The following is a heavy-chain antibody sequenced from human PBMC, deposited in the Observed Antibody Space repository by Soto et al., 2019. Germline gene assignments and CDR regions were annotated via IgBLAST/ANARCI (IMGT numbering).Heavy chain of an antibody. J-gene: IGHJ4*02. Sequence: QVHLVQSGAEVKKPGASVKVSCKGSGYTFTSYGITWVRQAPGQGLEWLGWISAHNGNTDYAQKLQGRVTVTRDTSTSTAYMEMRSLRSDDTAVYYCARGRDGDYWGQGALVTVSS. CDR2: ISAHNGNT. D-gene: IGHD6-6*01. CDR3: ARGRDGDY. CDR1: GYTFTSYG. V-gene: IGHV1-18*01.